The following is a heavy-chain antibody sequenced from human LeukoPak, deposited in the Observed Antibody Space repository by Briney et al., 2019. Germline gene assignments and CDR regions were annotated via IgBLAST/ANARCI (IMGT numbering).Heavy chain of an antibody. CDR3: AKDYGDYGHYFDY. J-gene: IGHJ4*02. CDR2: IRYDGSNK. V-gene: IGHV3-30*02. D-gene: IGHD4-17*01. Sequence: PGGSLRLSCAASGFTFSSYGMHWVRQAPGKGLEGVAFIRYDGSNKYYADSVKGRFTISRDNSKNTLYLQMNSLRAEDTAVYYCAKDYGDYGHYFDYWGQGTLVTVSS. CDR1: GFTFSSYG.